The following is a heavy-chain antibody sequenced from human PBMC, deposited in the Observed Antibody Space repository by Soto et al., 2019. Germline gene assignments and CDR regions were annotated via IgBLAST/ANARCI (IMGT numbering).Heavy chain of an antibody. CDR1: GFTFSNYA. J-gene: IGHJ4*02. CDR3: AKGQTVETYSASPLDS. D-gene: IGHD2-21*01. V-gene: IGHV3-23*01. CDR2: ISGSGDTT. Sequence: VQLLDSGGALVQPGGSLRLSCAASGFTFSNYAMNWVRQAPGRGLEWVACISGSGDTTYYADSVRGRFTISRDNSKNTLYFQMHSLRVEDTALYYCAKGQTVETYSASPLDSWGQGTQVTVSS.